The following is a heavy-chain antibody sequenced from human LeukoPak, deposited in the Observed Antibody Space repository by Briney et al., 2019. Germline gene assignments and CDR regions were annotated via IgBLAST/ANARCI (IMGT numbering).Heavy chain of an antibody. Sequence: ASVKVSCKASGYSFNSQGMNWVRQAPGQGLEWMGWINTDSGNPTYAQGFTGRFVFSLDTSVSTAYLQISSLQAEDTAVYYCAREYSSSSTWFDPWGQGTLVTVSS. CDR3: AREYSSSSTWFDP. D-gene: IGHD6-6*01. J-gene: IGHJ5*02. V-gene: IGHV7-4-1*02. CDR1: GYSFNSQG. CDR2: INTDSGNP.